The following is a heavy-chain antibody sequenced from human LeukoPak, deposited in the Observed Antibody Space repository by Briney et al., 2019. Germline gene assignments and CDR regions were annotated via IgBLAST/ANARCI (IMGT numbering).Heavy chain of an antibody. V-gene: IGHV1-18*01. Sequence: GASVKVSCKASGYTFTSYGISWVRQAPGQGLEWMGWISAYNGNTNYAQKLQGRVTMTTDTSTSTAYMELRSLRSDDTAVYYCARTYYYDSSGYWALNYWGQGTLVTVSS. J-gene: IGHJ4*02. CDR3: ARTYYYDSSGYWALNY. CDR1: GYTFTSYG. D-gene: IGHD3-22*01. CDR2: ISAYNGNT.